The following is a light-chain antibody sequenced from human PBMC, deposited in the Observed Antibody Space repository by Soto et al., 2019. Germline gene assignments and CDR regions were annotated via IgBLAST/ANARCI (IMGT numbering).Light chain of an antibody. Sequence: DIQMTQATSSLSASVGDRVTITGRASQSISSYLNWYQHKPGRTPEILIHGEYRLQSGVPARFSGSGSGTDFTLSIKSLQPEEFATYYCQQAYSFPITCGKGTRLAIK. CDR2: GEY. CDR1: QSISSY. J-gene: IGKJ5*01. V-gene: IGKV1-39*01. CDR3: QQAYSFPIT.